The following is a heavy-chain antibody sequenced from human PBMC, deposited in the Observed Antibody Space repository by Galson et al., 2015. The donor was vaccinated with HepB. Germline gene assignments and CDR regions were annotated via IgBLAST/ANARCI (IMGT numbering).Heavy chain of an antibody. J-gene: IGHJ4*02. D-gene: IGHD6-19*01. CDR1: GGTFSSYT. CDR3: ARDRSAGSGWAFDY. Sequence: SVKVSCKASGGTFSSYTISWVRQAPGQGLEWMGRIIPILGIANYAQKFQGRVTITADKSTSAAYMELSSLRSEDTAVYYCARDRSAGSGWAFDYWGQGTLVTVSS. V-gene: IGHV1-69*04. CDR2: IIPILGIA.